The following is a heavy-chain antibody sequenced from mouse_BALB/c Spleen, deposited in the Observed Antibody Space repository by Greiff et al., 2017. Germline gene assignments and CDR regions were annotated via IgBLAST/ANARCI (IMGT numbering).Heavy chain of an antibody. J-gene: IGHJ4*01. V-gene: IGHV5-9-3*01. Sequence: EVQLVESGGGLVKPGGSLKLSCAASGFTFSSYAMSWVRQTPEKRLEWVATISSGGSYTYYPDSVKGRFTISRDNAKNTLYLQMSSLRSEDTAMYYCARHFITTATDAMDYWGQGTSVTVSS. CDR1: GFTFSSYA. D-gene: IGHD1-2*01. CDR3: ARHFITTATDAMDY. CDR2: ISSGGSYT.